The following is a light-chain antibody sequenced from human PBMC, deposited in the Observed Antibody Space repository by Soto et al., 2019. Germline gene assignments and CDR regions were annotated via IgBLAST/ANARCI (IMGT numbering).Light chain of an antibody. CDR1: QSISSY. J-gene: IGKJ1*01. V-gene: IGKV1-39*01. CDR2: AAS. Sequence: DIQITQSPSSLSASVGDRVIITCRASQSISSYLNWYQQKPGKAPKLLIYAASSLQSGVPSRFSGSGSGTDFTLTIISLQPEDFATYYCQQSYSAPWTFGQGTEVEIK. CDR3: QQSYSAPWT.